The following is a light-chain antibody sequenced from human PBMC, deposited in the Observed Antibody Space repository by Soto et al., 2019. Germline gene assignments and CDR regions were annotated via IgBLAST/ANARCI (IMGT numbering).Light chain of an antibody. CDR1: QGISSS. Sequence: DIQITQSPSSLSASVGDRVTITCRAIQGISSSLAWYQHKPGKVPELLIYAASTLHSGVPSRFSGSGSGTDFTLTISSLQPEDVATYYCQEYYSPPFTFGPGTKVNFK. CDR2: AAS. J-gene: IGKJ3*01. CDR3: QEYYSPPFT. V-gene: IGKV1-27*01.